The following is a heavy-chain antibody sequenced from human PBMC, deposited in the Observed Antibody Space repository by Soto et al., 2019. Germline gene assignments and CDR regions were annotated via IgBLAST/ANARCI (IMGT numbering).Heavy chain of an antibody. V-gene: IGHV1-2*02. D-gene: IGHD3-10*02. J-gene: IGHJ6*02. CDR3: ARNMDYYYGRGSGNGHGV. Sequence: QVRLVQSGAEVKEPGDSVRVSCEASGYTFTAYHINWVRQAPGQGLEWMGWINPKFGDTGYAQDFQGRVSMTSDMSISTVYMELRRLTSDDTAIYYCARNMDYYYGRGSGNGHGVWGQGTTVT. CDR2: INPKFGDT. CDR1: GYTFTAYH.